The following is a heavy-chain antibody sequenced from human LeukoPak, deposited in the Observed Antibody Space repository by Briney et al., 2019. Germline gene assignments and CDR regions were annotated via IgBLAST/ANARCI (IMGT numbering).Heavy chain of an antibody. D-gene: IGHD6-13*01. CDR2: INSAGIST. CDR3: GRDIATAVDY. J-gene: IGHJ4*02. CDR1: GFPFSSYG. Sequence: GGSLRLSCAASGFPFSSYGMHWVRQAPGKGLVWVSRINSAGISTNYADSVKGRFTISRDNAKNTLYLQMNSLRAEDTAIYYCGRDIATAVDYWGLGTLVTVSP. V-gene: IGHV3-74*01.